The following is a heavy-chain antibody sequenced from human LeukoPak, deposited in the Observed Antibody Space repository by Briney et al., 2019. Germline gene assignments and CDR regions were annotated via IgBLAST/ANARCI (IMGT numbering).Heavy chain of an antibody. CDR3: TTEYYYDSSGYYEYFQH. J-gene: IGHJ1*01. CDR2: IKSKTDGGAT. Sequence: GGSLRLSCAASGFTFSNAWMSWVRQAPGKGLEWVGRIKSKTDGGATDYAAPVKGRFTVSRDDAKKTLYRQMNSLKTADTAVYYCTTEYYYDSSGYYEYFQHWGQGTLVTVSS. CDR1: GFTFSNAW. V-gene: IGHV3-15*01. D-gene: IGHD3-22*01.